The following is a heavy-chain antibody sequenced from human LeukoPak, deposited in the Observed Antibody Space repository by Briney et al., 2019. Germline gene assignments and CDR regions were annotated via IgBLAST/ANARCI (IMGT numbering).Heavy chain of an antibody. V-gene: IGHV4-38-2*02. J-gene: IGHJ4*02. CDR3: TKVNTPVATFDY. D-gene: IGHD5-18*01. CDR1: GYSLSSTYY. Sequence: PSETLSLTCTVSGYSLSSTYYGGWIRQPPGKGLEWIATISHSGSTYYNPSLRSRVTISVDTSKNQFSLKLSSVTAADTAVYYCTKVNTPVATFDYWGQGTLVTVSS. CDR2: ISHSGST.